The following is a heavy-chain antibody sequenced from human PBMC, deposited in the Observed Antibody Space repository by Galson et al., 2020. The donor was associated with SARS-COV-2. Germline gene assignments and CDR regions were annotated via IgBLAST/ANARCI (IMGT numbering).Heavy chain of an antibody. D-gene: IGHD6-19*01. CDR3: YRSVRLDAMDAFDF. V-gene: IGHV3-30*04. J-gene: IGHJ3*01. CDR1: GFPFSAYS. Sequence: GESLKISCVASGFPFSAYSMHWVRQAPGKGLEWLAVISYNGDKYYSDSVRGRFSISRDNSKNTLLLQMNTLRPDDTAMYYCYRSVRLDAMDAFDFWGQGTKVTVSP. CDR2: ISYNGDK.